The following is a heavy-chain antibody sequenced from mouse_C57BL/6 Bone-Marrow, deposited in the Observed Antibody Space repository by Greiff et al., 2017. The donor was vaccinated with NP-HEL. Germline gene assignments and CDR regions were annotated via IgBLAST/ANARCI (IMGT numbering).Heavy chain of an antibody. CDR2: IYPGDGDT. CDR3: ARSLTTVVAGDFDY. V-gene: IGHV1-80*01. D-gene: IGHD1-1*01. Sequence: VMLVESGAELVKPGASVKISCKASGYAFSSYWMNWVKQRPGKGLEWIGQIYPGDGDTNYNGKFKGKATLTADKSSSTAYMQLSSLTSEDSAVYFCARSLTTVVAGDFDYWGQGTTLTVSS. J-gene: IGHJ2*01. CDR1: GYAFSSYW.